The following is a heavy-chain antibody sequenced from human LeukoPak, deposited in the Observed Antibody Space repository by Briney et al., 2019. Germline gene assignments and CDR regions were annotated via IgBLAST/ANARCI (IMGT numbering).Heavy chain of an antibody. J-gene: IGHJ4*02. Sequence: GGSLRLSCAASGFTFSSYAMSWVRQAQGKGLERVSAISGSGGSTYYADSVKGRFTISRDNSKNTLYLQMNSLRAEDTAVYYCAKEGEFYDSSGYYYWLPFDYWGQGTLVTVSS. CDR1: GFTFSSYA. CDR3: AKEGEFYDSSGYYYWLPFDY. V-gene: IGHV3-23*01. D-gene: IGHD3-22*01. CDR2: ISGSGGST.